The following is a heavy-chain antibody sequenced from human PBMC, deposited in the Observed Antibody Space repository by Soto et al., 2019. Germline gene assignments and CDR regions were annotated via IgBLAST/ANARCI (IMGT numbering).Heavy chain of an antibody. J-gene: IGHJ6*03. CDR1: GGSISSYY. Sequence: SETLSLTCTASGGSISSYYWSWIRQPPGKGLEWIGYIYYSGSTNYNPSLKIRVTISVDTSKNQFSLKLSSVTAADTAVYYCARDRSCSSTSCYNMDVWGKGTTVTVSS. CDR2: IYYSGST. V-gene: IGHV4-59*01. CDR3: ARDRSCSSTSCYNMDV. D-gene: IGHD2-2*02.